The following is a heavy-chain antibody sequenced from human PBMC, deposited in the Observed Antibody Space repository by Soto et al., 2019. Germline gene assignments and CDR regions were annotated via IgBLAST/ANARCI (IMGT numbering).Heavy chain of an antibody. D-gene: IGHD3-3*01. J-gene: IGHJ6*02. CDR2: IYYSGST. CDR1: GGSISSYY. Sequence: SETLSLTCTVSGGSISSYYWSWIRQPPGKGLEWIGYIYYSGSTNYNPSLKSRVTISVDTSKNQSSLKLSSVTAADTAVYYCARYSQRDYDFWSGYQYYYYYGMDVWGQGTTVTVSS. CDR3: ARYSQRDYDFWSGYQYYYYYGMDV. V-gene: IGHV4-59*01.